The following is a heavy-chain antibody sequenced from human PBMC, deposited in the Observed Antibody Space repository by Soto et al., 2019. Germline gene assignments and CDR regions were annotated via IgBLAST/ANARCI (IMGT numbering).Heavy chain of an antibody. CDR2: ISGSGGST. D-gene: IGHD6-13*01. Sequence: GGSLRLSCAASGFTFSSYAMSWVRQAPGKGLEWVSAISGSGGSTYYADSVKGRFNLSRDNSKNTLYLQMNSLRAEDTSVYYCAKDLLIAAAGRGVFDYYYYYGMYVWGQGTTVTVSS. J-gene: IGHJ6*02. CDR1: GFTFSSYA. CDR3: AKDLLIAAAGRGVFDYYYYYGMYV. V-gene: IGHV3-23*01.